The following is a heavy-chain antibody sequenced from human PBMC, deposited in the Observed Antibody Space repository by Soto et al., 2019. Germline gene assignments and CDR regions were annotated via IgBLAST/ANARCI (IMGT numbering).Heavy chain of an antibody. V-gene: IGHV3-23*01. CDR1: GFTFSSYA. Sequence: GGSLRLSCAASGFTFSSYAMSWVRQAPGKGLEWVSAISGSGGSTYYADSVKGRFTISRDNSKNTLYLQMNSLRAEDTAVYYCAKAWFGERKNYYGMDVWGQGTTVTVSS. D-gene: IGHD3-10*01. J-gene: IGHJ6*02. CDR2: ISGSGGST. CDR3: AKAWFGERKNYYGMDV.